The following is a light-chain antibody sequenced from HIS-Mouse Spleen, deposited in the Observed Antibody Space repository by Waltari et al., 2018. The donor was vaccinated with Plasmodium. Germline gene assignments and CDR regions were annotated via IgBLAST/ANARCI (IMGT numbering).Light chain of an antibody. CDR2: GAS. V-gene: IGKV3-15*01. CDR1: QSVSSN. Sequence: EIVMTQSPATLSVSPGDRASQSVSSNLAWYQQQPGQAPRLLIYGASTRATGITARVSGSGSGTDFTLTISSLQSEDFAVYYCQQYNNWSFTFGPGTKVDIK. CDR3: QQYNNWSFT. J-gene: IGKJ3*01.